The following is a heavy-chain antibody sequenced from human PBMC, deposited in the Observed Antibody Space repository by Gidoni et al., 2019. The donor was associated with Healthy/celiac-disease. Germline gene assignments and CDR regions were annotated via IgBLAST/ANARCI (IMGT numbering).Heavy chain of an antibody. J-gene: IGHJ4*02. CDR3: ARLGDIVVVPAATQLFDY. CDR2: IYYSGST. V-gene: IGHV4-39*01. Sequence: QLQLQESGPGLVQPSETLSLPCTVSGGSISSSSYYWGWIRQPPGKGLEWIGSIYYSGSTYYNPSLKSRVTISVDTSKNQFSLKLSSVTAADTAVYYCARLGDIVVVPAATQLFDYWGQGTLVTVSS. D-gene: IGHD2-2*01. CDR1: GGSISSSSYY.